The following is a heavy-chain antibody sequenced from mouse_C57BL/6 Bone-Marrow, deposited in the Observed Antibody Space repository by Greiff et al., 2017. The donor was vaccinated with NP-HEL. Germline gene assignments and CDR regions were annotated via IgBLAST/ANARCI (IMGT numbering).Heavy chain of an antibody. J-gene: IGHJ3*01. CDR1: GYSITSGYY. CDR2: ISYDGSN. Sequence: EVKLQESGPGLVKPSQSLSLTCSVTGYSITSGYYWNWIRQFPGNKLEWMGYISYDGSNNYNPSLKNRISITRDTSKNQFFLKLNSVTTEDTATYYCARRGHPRTWFAYWGQGTLVTVSA. V-gene: IGHV3-6*01. CDR3: ARRGHPRTWFAY.